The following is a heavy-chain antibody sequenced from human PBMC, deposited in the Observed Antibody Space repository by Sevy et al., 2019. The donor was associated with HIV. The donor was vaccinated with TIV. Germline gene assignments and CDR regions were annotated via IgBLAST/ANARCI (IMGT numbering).Heavy chain of an antibody. Sequence: ASVKVSCKASGYTFTSYGISWVRQAPGQGHEWMGWISAYNGNTNYAQKLQGRVTMTTDTSTSTAYMELRSLRSDDTAVYYCARDEEQLTYYYYGMDVWGQGTTVTVSS. CDR3: ARDEEQLTYYYYGMDV. V-gene: IGHV1-18*01. CDR2: ISAYNGNT. CDR1: GYTFTSYG. J-gene: IGHJ6*02. D-gene: IGHD6-6*01.